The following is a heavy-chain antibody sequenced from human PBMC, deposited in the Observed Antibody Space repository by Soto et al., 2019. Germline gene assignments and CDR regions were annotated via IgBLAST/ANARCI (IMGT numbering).Heavy chain of an antibody. CDR3: ARAPKIVVAPFDY. D-gene: IGHD3-22*01. CDR2: IYYSGST. CDR1: GGSISSGDYY. Sequence: SETLSLTCTVSGGSISSGDYYWSWIRQPPGKGLEWIGNIYYSGSTYYNPSLKSRVTISVDTSKNQFSLKLSSVTAADTAVYYCARAPKIVVAPFDYRGQGTLVTVSS. J-gene: IGHJ4*02. V-gene: IGHV4-30-4*01.